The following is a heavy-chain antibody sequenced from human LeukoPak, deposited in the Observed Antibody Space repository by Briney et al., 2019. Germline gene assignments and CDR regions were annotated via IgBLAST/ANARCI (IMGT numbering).Heavy chain of an antibody. Sequence: PSETLSLTCAVYGGSFSGYYWSWIRQPPGKGLEWIGEINHSGGTNYNPSLKSRVTISVDTSKNQFSLKLSSVTAADTAVYYCARGPPYGDYAPFDYWGQGTLVTVSS. CDR3: ARGPPYGDYAPFDY. V-gene: IGHV4-34*01. CDR2: INHSGGT. CDR1: GGSFSGYY. J-gene: IGHJ4*02. D-gene: IGHD4-17*01.